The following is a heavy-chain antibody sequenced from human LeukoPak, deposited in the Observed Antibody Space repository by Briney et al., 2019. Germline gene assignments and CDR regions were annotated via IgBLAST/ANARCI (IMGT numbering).Heavy chain of an antibody. V-gene: IGHV3-66*04. CDR1: GFTVSSNY. Sequence: PAGGSLRLSCAASGFTVSSNYMTWVRQAPGKGLEWVSLIYSGGSTYYADSVKGRFTISRDNSKNTLYLQMNSLRAEDTAVYYCARPMDYMDVWGKGTTVTISS. CDR2: IYSGGST. D-gene: IGHD3-10*01. CDR3: ARPMDYMDV. J-gene: IGHJ6*03.